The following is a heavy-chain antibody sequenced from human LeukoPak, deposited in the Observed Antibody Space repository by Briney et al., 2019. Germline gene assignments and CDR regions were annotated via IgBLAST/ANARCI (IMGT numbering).Heavy chain of an antibody. CDR3: AREYDSSGYGYFQH. J-gene: IGHJ1*01. Sequence: SETLSLTCTVSGGSISNYYWSWIRQPPGKGLEWIGYIYYSGSTNYNPSLKSRVTISVDTSKNQFSLKLSSVTAADTAVYYCAREYDSSGYGYFQHWGQGTLVTVSS. V-gene: IGHV4-59*01. CDR2: IYYSGST. D-gene: IGHD3-22*01. CDR1: GGSISNYY.